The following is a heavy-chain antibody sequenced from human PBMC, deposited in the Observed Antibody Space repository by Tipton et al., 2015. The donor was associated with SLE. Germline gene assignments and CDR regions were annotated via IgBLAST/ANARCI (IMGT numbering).Heavy chain of an antibody. CDR3: ARANSGY. V-gene: IGHV4-59*01. CDR2: IYYTEST. J-gene: IGHJ4*02. Sequence: TLSLTCTVSGGPISGFYWSWIRQPPGKGLEWLGYIYYTESTHYNPSLQSRLSISLDTSKNQFSLKLNSVTAADTAIYYCARANSGYWGQGTLVTVSS. D-gene: IGHD1-26*01. CDR1: GGPISGFY.